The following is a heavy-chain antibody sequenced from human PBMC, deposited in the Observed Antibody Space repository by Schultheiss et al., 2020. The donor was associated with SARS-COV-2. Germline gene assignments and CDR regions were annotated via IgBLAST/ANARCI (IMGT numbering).Heavy chain of an antibody. CDR3: AREPGVVVPAAHGAFDI. V-gene: IGHV3-9*01. Sequence: GGSLRLSCAASGFTFDDYAMHWVRQAPGKGLEWVSGISWNSGSIGYADSVKGRFTISRENAKNSLYLQMNSLRAGDTAVYYCAREPGVVVPAAHGAFDIWGQGTMVTVSS. D-gene: IGHD2-2*01. CDR2: ISWNSGSI. J-gene: IGHJ3*02. CDR1: GFTFDDYA.